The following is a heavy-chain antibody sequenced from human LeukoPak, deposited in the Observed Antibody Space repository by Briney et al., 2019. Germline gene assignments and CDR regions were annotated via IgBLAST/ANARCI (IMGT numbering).Heavy chain of an antibody. J-gene: IGHJ4*02. D-gene: IGHD5-12*01. CDR2: INNDGSTT. V-gene: IGHV3-74*01. CDR3: ARDVGYSAYD. CDR1: GFTFRSSW. Sequence: GGSLRLSCAASGFTFRSSWMHWVRQAPGKGLVWASRINNDGSTTTYADSVKGRFTISRDNAKNTLFLQMNSLRAEDTAVYYCARDVGYSAYDWGQGTLVTVSS.